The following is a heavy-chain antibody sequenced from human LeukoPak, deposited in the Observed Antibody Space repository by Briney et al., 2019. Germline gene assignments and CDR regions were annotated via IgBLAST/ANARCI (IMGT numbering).Heavy chain of an antibody. CDR3: AGTPSLNYDFWSGYYYY. D-gene: IGHD3-3*01. CDR1: GYSISSGYY. J-gene: IGHJ4*02. Sequence: PSETLSLTCTVSGYSISSGYYWGWIRQPPGKGLEWIGSIYHSGSTYYNPSLKSRVTISVDTSKNQFSLKLSSVTVADTAVYYCAGTPSLNYDFWSGYYYYWGQGTLVTVSS. CDR2: IYHSGST. V-gene: IGHV4-38-2*02.